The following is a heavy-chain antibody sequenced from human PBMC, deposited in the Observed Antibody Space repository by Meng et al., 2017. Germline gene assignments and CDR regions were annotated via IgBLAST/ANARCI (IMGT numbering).Heavy chain of an antibody. V-gene: IGHV1-69*01. Sequence: QVHLVQSGGVVQKPGSSVKVSCKASGGTFSSYAISWVRQAPGQGLEWMGGIIPIFGTANYAQKFQGRVTITADESTSTAYMELSSLRSEDTAVYYCARHYYYDSSGYYSTWYFDLWGRGTLVTVSS. CDR1: GGTFSSYA. D-gene: IGHD3-22*01. CDR3: ARHYYYDSSGYYSTWYFDL. J-gene: IGHJ2*01. CDR2: IIPIFGTA.